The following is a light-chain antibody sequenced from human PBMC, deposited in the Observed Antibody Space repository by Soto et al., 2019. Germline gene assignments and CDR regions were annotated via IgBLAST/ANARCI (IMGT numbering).Light chain of an antibody. CDR2: ENS. V-gene: IGLV1-40*01. CDR3: YSYDSRLSGWV. CDR1: NSNIGAGYD. Sequence: QAVVTQPPSVSGAPGQRFTISCTGSNSNIGAGYDVHWYQQLPGTAPKLLIYENSNRPSGVPDRFSGSKSGSSASLAIAGLRAKDEAEFYCYSYDSRLSGWVFGVGTKVTVL. J-gene: IGLJ3*02.